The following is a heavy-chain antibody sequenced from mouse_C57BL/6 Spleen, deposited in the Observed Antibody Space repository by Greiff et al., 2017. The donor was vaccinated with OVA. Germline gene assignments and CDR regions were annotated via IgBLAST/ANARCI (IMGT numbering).Heavy chain of an antibody. J-gene: IGHJ2*01. V-gene: IGHV1-26*01. CDR2: INPNNGGT. Sequence: EVQLQQSGPELVKPGASVKISCKASGYTFTDYYMNWVKQSHGKSLEWIGDINPNNGGTSYNQKFKGKATLTVDKSSSTAYMELRSLTSEDSAVDYCARNGDLQYFDYWGQGTTLTVSS. D-gene: IGHD4-1*01. CDR3: ARNGDLQYFDY. CDR1: GYTFTDYY.